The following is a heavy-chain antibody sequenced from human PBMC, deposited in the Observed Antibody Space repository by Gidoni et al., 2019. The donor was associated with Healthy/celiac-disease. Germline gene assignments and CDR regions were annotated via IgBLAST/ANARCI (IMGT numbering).Heavy chain of an antibody. Sequence: QVQLVESGGGLVKPGGSLRLPCAASGFPVSDYYMSWIRNAPGKGLEWFSYISSSSSYTNYADSVQCRFSISRDNATNFLYLQMNSLRAEDTAVYYCARAGRIQLWFVGEHWYFDLWGRGTLVTVSS. CDR1: GFPVSDYY. D-gene: IGHD5-18*01. CDR2: ISSSSSYT. CDR3: ARAGRIQLWFVGEHWYFDL. J-gene: IGHJ2*01. V-gene: IGHV3-11*06.